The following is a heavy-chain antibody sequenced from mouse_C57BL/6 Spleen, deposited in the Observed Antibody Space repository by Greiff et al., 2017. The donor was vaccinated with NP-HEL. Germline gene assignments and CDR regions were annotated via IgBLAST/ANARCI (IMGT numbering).Heavy chain of an antibody. V-gene: IGHV1-80*01. J-gene: IGHJ4*01. D-gene: IGHD1-1*02. Sequence: QVQLQESGAELVKPGASVKISCKASGYAFSSYWMNWVKQRPGKGLEWIGQIYPGDGDTNYNGKFKGKATLTADKSSSTAYMQLSSLTSEDSAVYFCAGYEGDGSYRYAMDYWGQGTSVTVSS. CDR2: IYPGDGDT. CDR3: AGYEGDGSYRYAMDY. CDR1: GYAFSSYW.